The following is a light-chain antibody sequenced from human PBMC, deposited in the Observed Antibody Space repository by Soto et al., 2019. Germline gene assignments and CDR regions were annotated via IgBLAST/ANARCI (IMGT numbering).Light chain of an antibody. CDR3: QQFNNYPLN. Sequence: EIVFTQSPVTLSSSPVERATLSCMASQSVSSSYLAWYQQKPGQAPRLLIYGASSRATGIPDRFSGSGSGTDFTLTISSLQPEDFATYYCQQFNNYPLNCGGGTKVDIK. J-gene: IGKJ4*01. CDR1: QSVSSSY. CDR2: GAS. V-gene: IGKV3-20*01.